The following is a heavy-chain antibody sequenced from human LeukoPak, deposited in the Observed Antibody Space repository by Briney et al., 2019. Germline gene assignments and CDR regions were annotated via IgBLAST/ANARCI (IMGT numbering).Heavy chain of an antibody. D-gene: IGHD5-24*01. CDR3: ARGDGYNFFLH. V-gene: IGHV3-53*01. J-gene: IGHJ1*01. CDR1: GFTVSSSY. Sequence: GGSLRLSCAASGFTVSSSYMSWVRQAPGRGLEWVSVFYIDGRTYYADSVRGRFTISTDNSKNTVYLQMSSLRAEDTAVYYCARGDGYNFFLHWGQGTLVTVS. CDR2: FYIDGRT.